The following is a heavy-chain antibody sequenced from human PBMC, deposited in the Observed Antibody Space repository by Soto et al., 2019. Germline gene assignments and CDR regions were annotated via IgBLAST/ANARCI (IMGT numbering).Heavy chain of an antibody. D-gene: IGHD2-15*01. V-gene: IGHV1-46*01. CDR3: ARQDIVVVVAATAEYFQH. CDR1: GYTFTSYG. J-gene: IGHJ1*01. CDR2: INPSGGST. Sequence: GASVKVSCKASGYTFTSYGISWVRQAPGQGLEWMGIINPSGGSTSYAQKFQGRVTMTRDTSTSTVYMELSSLRSEDTAVYYCARQDIVVVVAATAEYFQHWGQGTLVTVSS.